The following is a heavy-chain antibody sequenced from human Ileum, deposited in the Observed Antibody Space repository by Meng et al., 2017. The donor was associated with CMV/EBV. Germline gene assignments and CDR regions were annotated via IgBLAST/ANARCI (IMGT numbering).Heavy chain of an antibody. J-gene: IGHJ4*02. V-gene: IGHV4-30-4*08. CDR2: IYYSGSP. CDR3: VRQVVAASFDY. D-gene: IGHD2-15*01. CDR1: GGSITRGNYY. Sequence: QVQLQEVGPGLVKPSQTLSLTCTVSGGSITRGNYYWSWIRQPPGRGLEWIGYIYYSGSPYYNPSLKSRVTISLDTSKNQFSLNLRSVTATDSAVYYCVRQVVAASFDYWGQGALVTVSS.